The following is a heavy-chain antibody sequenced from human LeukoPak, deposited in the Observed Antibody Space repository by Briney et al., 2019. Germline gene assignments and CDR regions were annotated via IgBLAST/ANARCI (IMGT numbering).Heavy chain of an antibody. CDR1: GFTFTSYG. CDR2: IWDDGNNK. CDR3: ARGDFYGGAFDI. D-gene: IGHD4-23*01. V-gene: IGHV3-33*01. J-gene: IGHJ3*02. Sequence: GGSLRLSCAASGFTFTSYGMHWVRQAPGKGLDWVALIWDDGNNKYYADSVKGRFTISRENAKNSLYLQMNSLRAGDTAVYYCARGDFYGGAFDIWGQGTMVTVSS.